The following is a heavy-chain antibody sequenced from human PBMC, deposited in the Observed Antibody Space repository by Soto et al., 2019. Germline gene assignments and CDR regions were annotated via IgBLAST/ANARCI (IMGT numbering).Heavy chain of an antibody. J-gene: IGHJ4*02. Sequence: GGSLRLSCAASGFTFDDYAMHWVRQAPGKGLEWVSGISWNSGSIGYADSVKGRFTISRDNAKNSLYLQMNSLRAEDTALYYCAKDMGAVAGDSFDYWGQGTLVTVSS. CDR3: AKDMGAVAGDSFDY. CDR2: ISWNSGSI. V-gene: IGHV3-9*01. CDR1: GFTFDDYA. D-gene: IGHD6-19*01.